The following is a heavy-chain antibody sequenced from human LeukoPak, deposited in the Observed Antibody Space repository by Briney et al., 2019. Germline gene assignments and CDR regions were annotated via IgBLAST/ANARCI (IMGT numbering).Heavy chain of an antibody. J-gene: IGHJ4*02. CDR2: ISGSGGST. CDR3: AKRFVVVPAAIAY. CDR1: GFTFSSYG. Sequence: GGSLRLSCAASGFTFSSYGMSWVRQAPGKGLEWVSAISGSGGSTYYADSVKGRFTISRDNSKNTLYLQMNSLRAEDTAVYYCAKRFVVVPAAIAYWGQGTLVTVSS. D-gene: IGHD2-2*01. V-gene: IGHV3-23*01.